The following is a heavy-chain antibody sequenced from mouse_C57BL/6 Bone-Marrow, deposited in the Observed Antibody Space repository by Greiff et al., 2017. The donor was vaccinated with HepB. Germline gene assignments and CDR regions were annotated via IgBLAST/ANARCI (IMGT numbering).Heavy chain of an antibody. CDR2: IYPRSGNT. Sequence: VQLVESGAELARPGASVKLSCKASGYTFTSYGISWVKQRTGQGLEWIGEIYPRSGNTYYNEKFKGKATLTADKSSSTAYMELRSLTSEDSAVYFCASPFYYGSSYWYFDVWGTGTTVTVSS. D-gene: IGHD1-1*01. V-gene: IGHV1-81*01. CDR3: ASPFYYGSSYWYFDV. CDR1: GYTFTSYG. J-gene: IGHJ1*03.